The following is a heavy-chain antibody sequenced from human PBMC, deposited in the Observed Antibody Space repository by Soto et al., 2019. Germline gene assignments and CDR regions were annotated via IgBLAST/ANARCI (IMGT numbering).Heavy chain of an antibody. V-gene: IGHV3-48*02. CDR3: ARLGDCISTSCYYDYYYYGMDV. Sequence: GSLRLSCAASGFTFSSYSMNWVRQAPGKGLEWVSYISSSSSTIYYADSVKGRFTISRDNAKNSLYLQMNSLRDEDTAVYYCARLGDCISTSCYYDYYYYGMDVWGQGTTVTVSS. CDR2: ISSSSSTI. J-gene: IGHJ6*02. D-gene: IGHD2-2*01. CDR1: GFTFSSYS.